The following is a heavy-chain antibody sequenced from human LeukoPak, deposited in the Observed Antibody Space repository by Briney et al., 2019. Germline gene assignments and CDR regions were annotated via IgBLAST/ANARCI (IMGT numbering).Heavy chain of an antibody. CDR3: ARDPPYYHSSGYYYDY. CDR2: ISGSRCYI. CDR1: GFTFSPYS. V-gene: IGHV3-21*01. J-gene: IGHJ4*02. Sequence: GGPLRLSCAASGFTFSPYSMNWVRQAPGKGVEWVSSISGSRCYIYYADSVKGRFPISRDNAKTSLYLQMNSLRAEDTAAYYCARDPPYYHSSGYYYDYWGQGALVTASS. D-gene: IGHD3-22*01.